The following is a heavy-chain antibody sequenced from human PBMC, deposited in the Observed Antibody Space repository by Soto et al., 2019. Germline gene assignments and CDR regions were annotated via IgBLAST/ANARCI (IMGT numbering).Heavy chain of an antibody. V-gene: IGHV1-69*18. CDR2: IIPVFRTS. J-gene: IGHJ4*02. CDR1: GVTFSSYA. D-gene: IGHD3-16*01. CDR3: AKDGSWDGGGGES. Sequence: QVQLVQSGAELKKPGSSVKVSCSASGVTFSSYAFTWVRQAPGQGLEWMGNIIPVFRTSNYAQGFQGRLTISADETTKTIYMELRSLRSEDTGVYFCAKDGSWDGGGGESWGQGTLVIVSS.